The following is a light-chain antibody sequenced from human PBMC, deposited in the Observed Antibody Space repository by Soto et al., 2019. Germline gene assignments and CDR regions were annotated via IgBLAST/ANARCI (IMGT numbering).Light chain of an antibody. Sequence: DIQMTQSPSSLSASVGDRVTITCRASQSISSYLNWYQQKPGKAPKLLIYAASSLQSGVPSRFSGSGSGTDFTLTISSLQPEDFATYYCHQSYSQPSRNTFGQGTKLEIK. V-gene: IGKV1-39*01. CDR1: QSISSY. J-gene: IGKJ2*01. CDR2: AAS. CDR3: HQSYSQPSRNT.